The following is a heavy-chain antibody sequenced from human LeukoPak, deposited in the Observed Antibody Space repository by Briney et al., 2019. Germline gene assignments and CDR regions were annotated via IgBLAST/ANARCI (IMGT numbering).Heavy chain of an antibody. CDR1: GFTLSSYW. D-gene: IGHD1-14*01. J-gene: IGHJ4*02. CDR2: INSDGSSK. Sequence: GGSLRLSCAASGFTLSSYWMHWVRQAPGKGLVWVSHINSDGSSKNYADSVKGRFTISRDNAKKPLYLQMNSLRAEDTAVYYCARPGSAPYFFWGQGTLVTVSS. V-gene: IGHV3-74*01. CDR3: ARPGSAPYFF.